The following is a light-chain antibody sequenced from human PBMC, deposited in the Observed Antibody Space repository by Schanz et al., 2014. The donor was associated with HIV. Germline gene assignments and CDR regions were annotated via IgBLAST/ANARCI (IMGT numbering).Light chain of an antibody. CDR3: QQLNSYPRT. J-gene: IGKJ1*01. Sequence: DIQLTQSPSSLSASVGDRVTITCRASQGMSNDLAWYQQKPGKVPKLLSYAASTLQSGVPSRFSGSGSGTDFTLTISSLQPEDFATYYCQQLNSYPRTFGQGTKVEIK. V-gene: IGKV1-27*01. CDR1: QGMSND. CDR2: AAS.